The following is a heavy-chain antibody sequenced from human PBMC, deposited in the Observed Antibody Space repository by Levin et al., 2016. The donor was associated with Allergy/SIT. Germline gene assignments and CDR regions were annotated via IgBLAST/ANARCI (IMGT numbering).Heavy chain of an antibody. V-gene: IGHV5-51*01. CDR3: ARLGGALWLGRRAFDI. CDR2: IYPGDSDV. J-gene: IGHJ3*02. CDR1: GDNFTTNW. Sequence: GESLKISCKTSGDNFTTNWIGWVRQMPGEGLEWMGIIYPGDSDVRYNPSFQGHVTMSVDKSVTTAYLHWGDLKASDTAIYYCARLGGALWLGRRAFDIWGQGTMVSVSS. D-gene: IGHD3-10*01.